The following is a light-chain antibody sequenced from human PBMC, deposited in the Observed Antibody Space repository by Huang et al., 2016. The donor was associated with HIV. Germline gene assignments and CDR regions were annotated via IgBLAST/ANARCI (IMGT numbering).Light chain of an antibody. CDR3: QQYVSSLPYT. V-gene: IGKV3-20*01. Sequence: ETVLTQSPGTLSLSPGERATLSCRASQSVSSNYLAWYQQKPGQAPRLLIYGASSRATGIPDRFSGSGSGTDFTLTISRLEPEEFAVYYCQQYVSSLPYTFGQGTKLEIK. CDR1: QSVSSNY. CDR2: GAS. J-gene: IGKJ2*01.